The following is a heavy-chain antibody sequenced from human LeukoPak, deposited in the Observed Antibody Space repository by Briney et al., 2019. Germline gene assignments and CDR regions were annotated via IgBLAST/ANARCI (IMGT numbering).Heavy chain of an antibody. J-gene: IGHJ4*02. CDR2: IIPILGIA. D-gene: IGHD5-24*01. V-gene: IGHV1-69*04. Sequence: ASVKVSCKASGGTFSSYAISWMRQAPGQGLEWMGRIIPILGIANYAQKFQGRVTITADKSTSTAYMELSSLRSEDTAVYYCARDQGDGYPDYWGQGTLVTVSS. CDR1: GGTFSSYA. CDR3: ARDQGDGYPDY.